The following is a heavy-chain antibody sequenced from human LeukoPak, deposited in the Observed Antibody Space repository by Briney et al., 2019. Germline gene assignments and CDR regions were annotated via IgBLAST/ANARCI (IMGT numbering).Heavy chain of an antibody. Sequence: SETLSLTCTVSGGSISSYYWSWIRQPPGKGLEWIGYIYYSGSTNYNPSLKSRVTISVDTSKNQFSLKLSSVTAADTAVYYCAREGIGYCSGGSCYSDVWGKGTTVTVSS. D-gene: IGHD2-15*01. J-gene: IGHJ6*04. CDR1: GGSISSYY. CDR2: IYYSGST. CDR3: AREGIGYCSGGSCYSDV. V-gene: IGHV4-59*12.